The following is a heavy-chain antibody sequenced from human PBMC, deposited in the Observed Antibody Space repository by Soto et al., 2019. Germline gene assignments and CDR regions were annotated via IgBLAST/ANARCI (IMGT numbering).Heavy chain of an antibody. V-gene: IGHV3-66*01. CDR3: ARGGSGSDWDYYGMDV. CDR1: ALTASKNY. Sequence: EVQLVESGGGLVRPGGSLRLSCAGSALTASKNYMSWVRQPPGKGLEWVSVIYSGCTTYYADSVKDRFSISRDNSKSTLYLQMDNLRAGDTAVYYCARGGSGSDWDYYGMDVWGQGTTVTVSS. D-gene: IGHD3-10*01. J-gene: IGHJ6*02. CDR2: IYSGCTT.